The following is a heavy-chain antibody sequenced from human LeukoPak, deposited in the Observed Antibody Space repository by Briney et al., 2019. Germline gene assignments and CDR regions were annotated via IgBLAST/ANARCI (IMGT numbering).Heavy chain of an antibody. V-gene: IGHV1-3*03. CDR2: INAGNGNT. CDR3: ARSPEYYYYYMDV. J-gene: IGHJ6*03. Sequence: ASVKVSCKASGYIFTTYYMNWVRQAPGQRLEWMGWINAGNGNTKYSQEFQGRVTITRDTSASTAYMELSSLRSEDMAVYYCARSPEYYYYYMDVWGKGTTVTVSS. CDR1: GYIFTTYY.